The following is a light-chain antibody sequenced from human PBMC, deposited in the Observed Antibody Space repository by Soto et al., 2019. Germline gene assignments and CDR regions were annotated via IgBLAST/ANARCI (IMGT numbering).Light chain of an antibody. V-gene: IGLV2-14*03. CDR1: SSDIGGYRY. J-gene: IGLJ2*01. Sequence: QSALTQPASVSGSPGQSVTISCTGTSSDIGGYRYVSWYQQRPGKAPKLMIHDVTNRPSGVSDRFSGSKSGNTASLTISGLQAEDEADYYCTSHPSDSSVIFGGGTKLTVL. CDR3: TSHPSDSSVI. CDR2: DVT.